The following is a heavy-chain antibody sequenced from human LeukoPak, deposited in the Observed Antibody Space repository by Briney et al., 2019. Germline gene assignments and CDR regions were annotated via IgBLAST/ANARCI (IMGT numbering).Heavy chain of an antibody. CDR3: ARASPSIAVADPGAFDI. J-gene: IGHJ3*02. V-gene: IGHV3-53*04. Sequence: PGGSLRLSCAASGFTVSSNYMNWVRQAPGKGLEWVSVIYSGGSTYYADSVKGRFTISRNAFKNTLYLQMNSLKPEDTAVYYCARASPSIAVADPGAFDIWGQGTMVTVSS. CDR2: IYSGGST. D-gene: IGHD6-19*01. CDR1: GFTVSSNY.